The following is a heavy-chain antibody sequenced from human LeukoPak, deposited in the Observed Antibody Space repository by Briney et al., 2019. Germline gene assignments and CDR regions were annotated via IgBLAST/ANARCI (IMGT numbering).Heavy chain of an antibody. CDR3: ARVLWFGGMDV. Sequence: SETLSLTFAVSGGSISSSNWWSWVRQLPGKGLEWIGEIYHSGSTNYNPFLKSRVTISVDKSKNQFSLKLSSVTAADTAVYYCARVLWFGGMDVWGQGTTVTVSS. J-gene: IGHJ6*02. CDR1: GGSISSSNW. CDR2: IYHSGST. D-gene: IGHD3-10*01. V-gene: IGHV4-4*02.